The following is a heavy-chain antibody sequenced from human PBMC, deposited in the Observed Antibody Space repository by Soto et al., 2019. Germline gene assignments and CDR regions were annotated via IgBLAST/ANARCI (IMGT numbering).Heavy chain of an antibody. CDR3: PRDTELNRHNG. V-gene: IGHV1-18*01. D-gene: IGHD3-10*01. CDR2: ISAYNGKT. J-gene: IGHJ1*01. Sequence: ASVKVSCKASGYTFTSYDIGWVRPAPGQGLEWMGWISAYNGKTNYAQKLQDRVTMTRDTSTRTAHMTLRTLTSDSTATYYAPRDTELNRHNGWRRGTSVSV. CDR1: GYTFTSYD.